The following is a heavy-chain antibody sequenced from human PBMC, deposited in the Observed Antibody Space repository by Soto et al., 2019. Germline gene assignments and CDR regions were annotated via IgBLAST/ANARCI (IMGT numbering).Heavy chain of an antibody. CDR1: GFTFSIYA. CDR2: IIGSGGST. D-gene: IGHD6-13*01. CDR3: AKATRGGAATLIRDY. V-gene: IGHV3-23*01. Sequence: EVQLLESGGGLVQPGGSLRLPCAAAGFTFSIYAMSWVRQAPGKGLEWVSAIIGSGGSTYYADSVKGRFTISRDNCKNTLYLQMNSLRADDTAVYYCAKATRGGAATLIRDYWGQGTLVTVSS. J-gene: IGHJ4*02.